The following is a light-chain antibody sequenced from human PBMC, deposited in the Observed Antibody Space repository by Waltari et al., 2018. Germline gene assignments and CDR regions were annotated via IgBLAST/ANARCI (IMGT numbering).Light chain of an antibody. V-gene: IGKV4-1*01. Sequence: DIVMTQSPDSLPVSLGERATINCKSSQSVLYSSNNKNYLAWYQQKPGQPPKLLIYWASTRESGVPDRFSGSGSGTDFTLTISSLQAEDVAVYYCQLYYTNSYTFGQGTKLEIK. J-gene: IGKJ2*01. CDR2: WAS. CDR3: QLYYTNSYT. CDR1: QSVLYSSNNKNY.